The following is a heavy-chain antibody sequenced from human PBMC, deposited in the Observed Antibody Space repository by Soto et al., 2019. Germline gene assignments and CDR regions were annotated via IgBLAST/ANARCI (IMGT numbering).Heavy chain of an antibody. CDR2: ISYDGSNK. V-gene: IGHV3-30-3*01. J-gene: IGHJ6*01. Sequence: GWALGLSCAASGFTFSSYAMHWVRQAPGKGLEWVAVISYDGSNKYYADSVKGRFTISRDNSKNTLYLQMNSLRAEDTAVYYWARDGPDRYGRDVWGQGTTVTLCS. CDR1: GFTFSSYA. CDR3: ARDGPDRYGRDV.